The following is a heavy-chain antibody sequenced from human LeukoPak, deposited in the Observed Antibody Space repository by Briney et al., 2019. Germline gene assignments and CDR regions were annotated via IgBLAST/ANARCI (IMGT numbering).Heavy chain of an antibody. CDR1: GYTFTGYY. D-gene: IGHD4-17*01. CDR2: INPNSGGT. J-gene: IGHJ4*02. CDR3: ARAAMGDYGDYVLDY. Sequence: ASVKVSCKASGYTFTGYYMHWVRQAPGQGLEWVGWINPNSGGTNYAQKFQGRVTMTRDTSISTAYMELSRLRSDDTAVYYCARAAMGDYGDYVLDYWGQGTLVTVSS. V-gene: IGHV1-2*02.